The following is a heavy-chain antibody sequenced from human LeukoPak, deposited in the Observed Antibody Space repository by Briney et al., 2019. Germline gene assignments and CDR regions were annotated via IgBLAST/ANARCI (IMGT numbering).Heavy chain of an antibody. J-gene: IGHJ4*02. CDR2: ISYDGSNK. CDR1: GFTFSSYA. D-gene: IGHD3-22*01. Sequence: GGSLRLSCAASGFTFSSYAMHWVRQAPGKGLEWVAVISYDGSNKYYADSVKGRFTISRDNSKNTLYLQMNSLRAEDTAVYYCARDLATMIVVVTLDYWGQGTLVTVSS. V-gene: IGHV3-30-3*01. CDR3: ARDLATMIVVVTLDY.